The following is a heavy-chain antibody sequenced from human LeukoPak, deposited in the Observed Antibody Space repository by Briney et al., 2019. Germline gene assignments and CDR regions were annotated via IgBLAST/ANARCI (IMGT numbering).Heavy chain of an antibody. J-gene: IGHJ4*02. CDR2: ISYDGRDQ. D-gene: IGHD3-10*01. CDR1: GFSLRGYA. V-gene: IGHV3-30-3*01. CDR3: ARIGLGVSFGSGFDY. Sequence: GGSLRLSCVASGFSLRGYAMHWVRQAPGKGGLEWVTMISYDGRDQYYADSVEGRFTISRDDSKNTLFLQMNSLRVEDTAMYHCARIGLGVSFGSGFDYWGQGTLVTVTS.